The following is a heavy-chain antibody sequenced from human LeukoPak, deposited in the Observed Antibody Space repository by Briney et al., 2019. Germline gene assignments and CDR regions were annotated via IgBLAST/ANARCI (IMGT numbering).Heavy chain of an antibody. J-gene: IGHJ3*02. D-gene: IGHD3-22*01. Sequence: GGSLRLSCVTSGFRFDDNAMSWVRQAPGKGPEWVGLIRSNVFGGTTEYAASVRGRFSISRDDSKSIAYLQMNSLKTEDSAIYYCTKLHFHDSSGYYTLLPLGAFDIWGQGTMVTVSS. CDR3: TKLHFHDSSGYYTLLPLGAFDI. V-gene: IGHV3-49*04. CDR1: GFRFDDNA. CDR2: IRSNVFGGTT.